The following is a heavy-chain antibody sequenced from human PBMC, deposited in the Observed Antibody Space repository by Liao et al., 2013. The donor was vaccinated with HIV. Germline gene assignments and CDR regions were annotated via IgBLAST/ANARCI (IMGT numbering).Heavy chain of an antibody. J-gene: IGHJ4*02. D-gene: IGHD1-14*01. CDR3: ARGWYPAQY. CDR2: IYYSGST. V-gene: IGHV4-34*01. Sequence: QVQLQQWGAGLLKPSETLSLTCAVYGGSFSVYYWSWIRQPPGQGLEWIGYIYYSGSTYYNPSLKSRVTISVDTSKNHFSLKLTSVTAADTAVYYCARGWYPAQYWGQGTLVTVSS. CDR1: GGSFSVYY.